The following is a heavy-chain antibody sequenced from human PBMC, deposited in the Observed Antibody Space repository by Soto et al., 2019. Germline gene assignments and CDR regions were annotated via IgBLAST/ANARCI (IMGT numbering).Heavy chain of an antibody. D-gene: IGHD3-10*01. V-gene: IGHV3-7*05. CDR3: ARDVSPGSAPYYRDAFDM. CDR1: GFTFSDYW. J-gene: IGHJ3*02. Sequence: EVQLVESGGGLVQPGESLRLSCAASGFTFSDYWMTWVRQAPGKGLEWVANIKKDESKKSYLDSVRGRFTISRDNARNSMYLQRDRLRAEDTALYYSARDVSPGSAPYYRDAFDMWGQGTMVNVSS. CDR2: IKKDESKK.